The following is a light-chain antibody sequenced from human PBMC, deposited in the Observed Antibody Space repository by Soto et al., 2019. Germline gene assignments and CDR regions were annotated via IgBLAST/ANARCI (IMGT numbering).Light chain of an antibody. J-gene: IGKJ1*01. V-gene: IGKV3-20*01. CDR2: GAS. CDR3: QQYGDSPRT. CDR1: QSVRNSF. Sequence: EIVLTQSPGTLSLSPGERGTLSCRSSQSVRNSFLAWYQQKPGQAPRLLIYGASSRATGIPDRFSGSGSGTDFTLTISRLEPEDSAVYYCQQYGDSPRTFGQGTKVDIK.